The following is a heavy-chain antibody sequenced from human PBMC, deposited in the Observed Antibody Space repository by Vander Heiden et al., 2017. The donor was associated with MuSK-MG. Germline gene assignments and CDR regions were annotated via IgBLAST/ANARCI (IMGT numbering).Heavy chain of an antibody. CDR2: IYPANFDT. J-gene: IGHJ5*02. CDR1: GQTFSNYW. V-gene: IGHV5-51*01. CDR3: ARRLYYNTLFDP. D-gene: IGHD3-22*01. Sequence: EVQLVQSGAVVKRPGESLKISCTASGQTFSNYWIGWVRQMPGRGLEWMGIIYPANFDTIYTPSFQGQITISVDKSINTVYLQWSSLKASDSAMYYCARRLYYNTLFDPWGQGTLVTVSS.